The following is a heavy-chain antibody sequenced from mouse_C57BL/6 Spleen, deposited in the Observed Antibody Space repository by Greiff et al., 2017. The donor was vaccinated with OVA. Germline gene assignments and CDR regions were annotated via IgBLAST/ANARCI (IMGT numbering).Heavy chain of an antibody. J-gene: IGHJ3*01. CDR1: GFTFSDYY. Sequence: DVKLVESGGGLVQPGGSLKLSCAASGFTFSDYYMYWVRQTPEKRLEWVAYISNGGGSTYYPDTVKGRFTISRDNAKNTLYLQMSRLKSEDTAMYYCARQNYGSVFAYWGQGTLVTVSA. V-gene: IGHV5-12*01. CDR2: ISNGGGST. D-gene: IGHD1-1*01. CDR3: ARQNYGSVFAY.